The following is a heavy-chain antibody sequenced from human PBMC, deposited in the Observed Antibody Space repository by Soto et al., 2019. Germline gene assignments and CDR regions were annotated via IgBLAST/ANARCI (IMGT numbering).Heavy chain of an antibody. J-gene: IGHJ4*02. D-gene: IGHD3-3*01. CDR2: IYWDDDK. Sequence: SGPTLVKPTQTLTLTCTFSGFSLSTSGVGVGWIRQPPGKALEWLALIYWDDDKRYSPSLKSRLTITKDTSKNQVVLTMTNMDPVDTATDYCAHSSASVGVAMWDFDYWGQGTLVTVSS. V-gene: IGHV2-5*02. CDR1: GFSLSTSGVG. CDR3: AHSSASVGVAMWDFDY.